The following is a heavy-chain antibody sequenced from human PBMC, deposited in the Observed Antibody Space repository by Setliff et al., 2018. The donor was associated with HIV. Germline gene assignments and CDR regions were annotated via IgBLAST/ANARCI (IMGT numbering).Heavy chain of an antibody. CDR3: AKDKGQKYADY. J-gene: IGHJ4*02. D-gene: IGHD3-10*01. V-gene: IGHV3-30*02. Sequence: PGGSLRLSCATSGLTFSNCGMHWVRQAPGKGLEWVASIRSDGSNKYYADSVTGRFTTSRDDSKNTLYLQMNSLRAEDTAVYYCAKDKGQKYADYWGQGTVVTVSS. CDR1: GLTFSNCG. CDR2: IRSDGSNK.